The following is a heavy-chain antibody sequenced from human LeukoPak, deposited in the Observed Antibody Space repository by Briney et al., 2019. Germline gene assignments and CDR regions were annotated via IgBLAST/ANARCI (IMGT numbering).Heavy chain of an antibody. CDR1: GGSISSSSSTYY. D-gene: IGHD6-13*01. J-gene: IGHJ4*02. CDR3: ARKGTIAPTGASHFDY. V-gene: IGHV4-39*01. CDR2: IHYSGST. Sequence: SETLSLTCTVSGGSISSSSSTYYWGWIRQPPGKGLEWIGSIHYSGSTYYNPSLKSRVTISVDTSKNQFSVKLSSVTAADTAVYYCARKGTIAPTGASHFDYWGQGTLDTVSS.